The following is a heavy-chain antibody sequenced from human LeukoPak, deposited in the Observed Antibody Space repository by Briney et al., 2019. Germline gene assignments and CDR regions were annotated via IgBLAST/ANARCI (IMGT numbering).Heavy chain of an antibody. Sequence: GASVKVSCKASGYTFTGYYMHWVRQAPGQGLEWMGWMNPNSGGTNYAQKFQGRVTMTRDPSISTAYMELSRLRSDDTAVYYCARDFSGVVAIGYYFDYWGQGTLVTVSS. CDR1: GYTFTGYY. D-gene: IGHD3-22*01. CDR3: ARDFSGVVAIGYYFDY. J-gene: IGHJ4*02. V-gene: IGHV1-2*02. CDR2: MNPNSGGT.